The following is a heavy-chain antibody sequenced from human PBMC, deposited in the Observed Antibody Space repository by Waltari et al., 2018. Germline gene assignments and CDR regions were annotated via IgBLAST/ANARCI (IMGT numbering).Heavy chain of an antibody. CDR3: ARGRRWLQLSD. Sequence: QVQLQQWGAGLLKPSETLSLICAVYDGSFSGYTWMWIRQSPGKGLEWIGEISHSGGTNYNPSLKSRINISVDMSKNQFSLKLKSVTAADTAVYYCARGRRWLQLSDWGQGTPVTVSS. V-gene: IGHV4-34*01. CDR2: ISHSGGT. J-gene: IGHJ4*02. D-gene: IGHD5-18*01. CDR1: DGSFSGYT.